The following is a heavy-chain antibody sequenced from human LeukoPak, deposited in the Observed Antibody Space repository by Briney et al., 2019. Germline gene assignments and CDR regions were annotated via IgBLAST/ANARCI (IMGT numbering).Heavy chain of an antibody. Sequence: NPSETLSLTCTVSGGSISSSSYYWGWIRQPPGKGLEWIGSIYYSGSTYYNPSLKSRVTISVDTSKNQFSLKLSSVTAADTAVYYCARHGDYYDSSGYHDYWGQGTLVTVSS. CDR1: GGSISSSSYY. CDR3: ARHGDYYDSSGYHDY. V-gene: IGHV4-39*01. D-gene: IGHD3-22*01. J-gene: IGHJ4*02. CDR2: IYYSGST.